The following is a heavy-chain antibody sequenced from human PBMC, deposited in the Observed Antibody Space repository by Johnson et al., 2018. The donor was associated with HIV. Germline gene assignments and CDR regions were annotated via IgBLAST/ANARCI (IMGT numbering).Heavy chain of an antibody. CDR1: GFTFSSYG. J-gene: IGHJ3*02. Sequence: QVRLVESGGGLVQPGGSLRLSCAASGFTFSSYGMHWVRQAPGKGLEWVAFIRYDGSNKYYADSVKGRFTISRDNSKNTLYLQMNSLRAEDTAVYYCAKDGGSYGGAFDIWGQGTMVTVSS. CDR3: AKDGGSYGGAFDI. CDR2: IRYDGSNK. V-gene: IGHV3-30*02. D-gene: IGHD1-26*01.